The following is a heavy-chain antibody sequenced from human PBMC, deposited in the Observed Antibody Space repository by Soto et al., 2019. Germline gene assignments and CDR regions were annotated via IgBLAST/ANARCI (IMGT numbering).Heavy chain of an antibody. J-gene: IGHJ4*02. D-gene: IGHD3-10*01. CDR3: ARSYPRLPVDY. Sequence: SETLSLTCAVYGGSFSGYYWSWIRQPPGKGLEWIGEINHSGSTNYNPSLKSRVTISVDTSKNQFSLKLSSVTAADTAVYYCARSYPRLPVDYWGQGTLITVSS. CDR1: GGSFSGYY. CDR2: INHSGST. V-gene: IGHV4-34*01.